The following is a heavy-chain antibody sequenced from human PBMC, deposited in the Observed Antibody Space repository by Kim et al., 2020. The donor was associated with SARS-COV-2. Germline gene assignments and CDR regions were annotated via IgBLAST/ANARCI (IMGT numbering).Heavy chain of an antibody. CDR2: INPNSGGP. Sequence: ASVKVSCKASGYTFTGYYMHWVRQAPGQGLEWMGWINPNSGGPNYAQKFQGRVTMTRDTSISTAYMELSRLRSDDTAVYYCARLPYCSSTSCSLTDAFDIWGQGTMVTVSS. D-gene: IGHD2-2*01. J-gene: IGHJ3*02. CDR1: GYTFTGYY. V-gene: IGHV1-2*02. CDR3: ARLPYCSSTSCSLTDAFDI.